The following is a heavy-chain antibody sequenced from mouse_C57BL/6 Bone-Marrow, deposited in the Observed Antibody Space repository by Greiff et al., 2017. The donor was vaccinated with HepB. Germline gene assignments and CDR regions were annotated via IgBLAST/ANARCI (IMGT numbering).Heavy chain of an antibody. V-gene: IGHV5-16*01. CDR2: INYDGSST. Sequence: EVKVVESAGGLVQPGSSMKLSCTASGFTFSDYYMAWVRQVPEKGLEWVANINYDGSSTYYLDSLKSRFIISRDNAKNILYLQMSSLKSEDTATYYCARDDRSSPFAYWGQGTLVTVSA. J-gene: IGHJ3*01. CDR3: ARDDRSSPFAY. D-gene: IGHD1-1*01. CDR1: GFTFSDYY.